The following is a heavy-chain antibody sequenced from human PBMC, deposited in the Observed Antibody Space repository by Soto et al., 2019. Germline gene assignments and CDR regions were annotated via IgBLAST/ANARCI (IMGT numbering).Heavy chain of an antibody. CDR2: INHSGST. J-gene: IGHJ4*02. D-gene: IGHD7-27*01. CDR1: GGSFSGYY. V-gene: IGHV4-34*01. Sequence: QVQLQQWGAGLLKPSETLSLTCAVYGGSFSGYYWSWIRQPPGKGLEWIGEINHSGSTNYNPSLNIRVTISVDTSKNQFSLQLSSVTAADTAVYSCARGWGRIFDYWGQGTLVTVSS. CDR3: ARGWGRIFDY.